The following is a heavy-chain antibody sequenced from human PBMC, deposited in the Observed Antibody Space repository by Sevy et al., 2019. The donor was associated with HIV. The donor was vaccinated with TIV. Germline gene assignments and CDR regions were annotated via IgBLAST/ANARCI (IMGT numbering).Heavy chain of an antibody. V-gene: IGHV3-15*01. CDR1: GFTFTNAW. Sequence: GGSLRLSCVASGFTFTNAWMGWVRQAPGEGLEWVGRIRSNTDGGTRDYAAPLKGRFTISRDDSKNTLYLQMNILKSADTAVYYCTTDREYGDYKGGFDSWGQGTLVTVSS. CDR2: IRSNTDGGTR. J-gene: IGHJ4*02. D-gene: IGHD4-17*01. CDR3: TTDREYGDYKGGFDS.